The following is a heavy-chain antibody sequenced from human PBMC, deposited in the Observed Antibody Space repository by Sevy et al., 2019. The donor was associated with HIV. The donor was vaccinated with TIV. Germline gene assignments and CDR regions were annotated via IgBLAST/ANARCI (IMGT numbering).Heavy chain of an antibody. D-gene: IGHD2-8*01. J-gene: IGHJ4*02. CDR2: LSLGCGEK. CDR1: GFTFSKYS. CDR3: AREGCTKPHDY. Sequence: GGSLRLSCAASGFTFSKYSMSWVRQPPGKGLEWVSTLSLGCGEKNYADSVEGRFTISSDNSKGSVYLQMSNLRPEDTAVYYCAREGCTKPHDYWGQGTLVTVSS. V-gene: IGHV3-23*01.